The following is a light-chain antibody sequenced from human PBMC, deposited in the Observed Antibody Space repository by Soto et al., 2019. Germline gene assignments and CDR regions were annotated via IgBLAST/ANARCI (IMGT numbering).Light chain of an antibody. CDR2: RNN. CDR3: AAWDDSLSGYV. V-gene: IGLV1-47*01. Sequence: QSALTQPRSVSGSPGQSVTISCSGSSSNIGSNYVYWYQQLPGTAPKLLIYRNNQRPSGVPDRFSGSRSGTSASLAISGLRSEDEADYYCAAWDDSLSGYVFAIGTKVTVL. J-gene: IGLJ1*01. CDR1: SSNIGSNY.